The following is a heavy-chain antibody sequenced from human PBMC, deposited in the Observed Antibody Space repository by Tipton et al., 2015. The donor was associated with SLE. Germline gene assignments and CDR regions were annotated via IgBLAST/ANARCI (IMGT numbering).Heavy chain of an antibody. D-gene: IGHD2-15*01. CDR3: ARAVVGWFGP. J-gene: IGHJ5*02. V-gene: IGHV4-59*01. CDR2: ISYSGST. CDR1: GGSISSDY. Sequence: TLSLTCTVSGGSISSDYWAWIRQPPGKGLEWIGYISYSGSTNYNPSLKSRVTISVDRSKKQFSLKLSSVTAADTVVYYCARAVVGWFGPWGQGTLVTVSS.